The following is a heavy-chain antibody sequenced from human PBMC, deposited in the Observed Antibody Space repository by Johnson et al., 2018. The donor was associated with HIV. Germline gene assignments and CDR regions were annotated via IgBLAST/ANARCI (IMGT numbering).Heavy chain of an antibody. D-gene: IGHD3-16*01. CDR1: GLTVSSNY. CDR3: ARDGGSKGKVAFDM. CDR2: IYTGGTT. Sequence: EVQLVESGGGLVQPGASLTLSCAASGLTVSSNYMSWVRQAPGKGLEWVSIIYTGGTTYYADSVKGRFTISRDNSKNTVYLQMNSLRAEDTAVYYCARDGGSKGKVAFDMWGQGTLVTVSS. V-gene: IGHV3-66*02. J-gene: IGHJ3*02.